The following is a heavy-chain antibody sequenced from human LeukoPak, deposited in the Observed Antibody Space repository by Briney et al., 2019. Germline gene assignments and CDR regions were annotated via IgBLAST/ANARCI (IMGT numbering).Heavy chain of an antibody. J-gene: IGHJ4*03. CDR2: IYTSGST. D-gene: IGHD2-2*01. Sequence: SETLSLTCTVSGGSITNYYWNWVRQPAGKGLEWIGRIYTSGSTTYNPSLKGRVTMSVDTSKNQLSLKLSSVTAADTAVYYCARGVPNCSTSSCYFNYWGQGALVTVSS. V-gene: IGHV4-4*07. CDR3: ARGVPNCSTSSCYFNY. CDR1: GGSITNYY.